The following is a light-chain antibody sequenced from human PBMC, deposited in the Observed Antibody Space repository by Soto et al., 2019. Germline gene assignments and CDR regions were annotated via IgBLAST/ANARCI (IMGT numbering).Light chain of an antibody. CDR1: SSDVGRSNY. CDR3: SSYADNNGLV. CDR2: EAN. Sequence: QSALTQPPSASGSPGQSVTISCTGTSSDVGRSNYVSWYQHHPGKAPKLMIHEANKRPSGVPDRFSGSKSVNTASLTVSGLQAADEADYYCSSYADNNGLVFGGGTKLTVL. V-gene: IGLV2-8*01. J-gene: IGLJ2*01.